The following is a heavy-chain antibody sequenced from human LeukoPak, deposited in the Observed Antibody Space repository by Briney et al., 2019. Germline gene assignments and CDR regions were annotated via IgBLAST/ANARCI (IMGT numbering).Heavy chain of an antibody. J-gene: IGHJ3*01. CDR1: GFTFSSYA. Sequence: GGSLRLSCAASGFTFSSYAMHWVRKAPGKGLEWVAVISYDGSNKYYADSVKGRCTIYRDNSRNTMYLQLNSLRPEDTAVYYCTKVRLLGDLDDAFDVWGQGTMVTVSS. CDR3: TKVRLLGDLDDAFDV. CDR2: ISYDGSNK. V-gene: IGHV3-30*18. D-gene: IGHD3-16*01.